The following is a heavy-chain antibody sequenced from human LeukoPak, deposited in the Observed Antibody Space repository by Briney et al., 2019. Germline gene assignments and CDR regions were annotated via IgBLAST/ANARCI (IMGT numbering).Heavy chain of an antibody. Sequence: GGSLRLSCAASGFTFSDYYMSWIRQAPGKGLEWVSYISSSGSTIYYADSVKGRFTISRDNSKHMLYLQMNSLRAEDTAVYYCARADDIVVVVAAMVDYWGQGTLVTVSS. D-gene: IGHD2-15*01. J-gene: IGHJ4*02. CDR2: ISSSGSTI. CDR3: ARADDIVVVVAAMVDY. V-gene: IGHV3-11*04. CDR1: GFTFSDYY.